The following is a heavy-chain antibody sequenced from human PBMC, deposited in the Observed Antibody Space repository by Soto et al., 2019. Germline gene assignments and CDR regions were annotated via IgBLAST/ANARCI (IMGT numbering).Heavy chain of an antibody. CDR2: IIPIFGTA. CDR1: GGTFSSYA. V-gene: IGHV1-69*01. D-gene: IGHD4-4*01. Sequence: QVQLVQSGAEVKKPGSSVNVSCKASGGTFSSYAISWVRQAPGQGLEWMGGIIPIFGTANYAQKFQGRVTITADESTSTAYMELSSLRSEDTAVYYCARGDYSNPYYYYYYGMDVWGQGTTVTVSS. CDR3: ARGDYSNPYYYYYYGMDV. J-gene: IGHJ6*02.